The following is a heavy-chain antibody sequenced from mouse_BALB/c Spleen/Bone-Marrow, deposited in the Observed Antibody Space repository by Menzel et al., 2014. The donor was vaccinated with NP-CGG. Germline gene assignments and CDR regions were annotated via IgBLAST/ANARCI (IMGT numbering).Heavy chain of an antibody. CDR1: GFTFSSFG. CDR2: ISSGSSTI. J-gene: IGHJ2*01. CDR3: ARSGSSSGYFDY. Sequence: EVMLVESGGGLVQPGGSRKLSCAASGFTFSSFGMHWVRQAPEKGLEWVAYISSGSSTIHYADTVMGRFTISRDNPKNTLFLQMTSLRSEDTAMYYCARSGSSSGYFDYWGQGTTLTVSS. D-gene: IGHD1-1*01. V-gene: IGHV5-17*02.